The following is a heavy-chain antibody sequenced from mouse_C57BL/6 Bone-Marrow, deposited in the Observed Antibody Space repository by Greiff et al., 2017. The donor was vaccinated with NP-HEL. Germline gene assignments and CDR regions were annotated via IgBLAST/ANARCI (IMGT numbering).Heavy chain of an antibody. D-gene: IGHD2-4*01. CDR2: INPSSGYT. V-gene: IGHV1-7*01. J-gene: IGHJ3*01. Sequence: VPLQQSGAELAKPGASVKLSCKASGYTFTRYWMHWVKQRPGQGLEWIGYINPSSGYTKYNQKFKDKATLTADKSSSTAYMQLSSLTYEDSAVYYCAIIYYDYDGFADWGQGTLVTVSA. CDR1: GYTFTRYW. CDR3: AIIYYDYDGFAD.